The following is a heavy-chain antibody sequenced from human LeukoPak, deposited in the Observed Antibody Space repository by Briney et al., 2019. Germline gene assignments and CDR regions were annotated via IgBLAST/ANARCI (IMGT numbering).Heavy chain of an antibody. CDR2: IYSDRRT. CDR1: GFTVSSNY. J-gene: IGHJ4*02. Sequence: GGSLRLSCSASGFTVSSNYMSWVRRAPGKGLEWVAIIYSDRRTFYAVSXQGRFTISRDDSKNTLFLQMDSLRAEDTAIYYCARDSAFSSYSYWGQGALVTVSS. CDR3: ARDSAFSSYSY. V-gene: IGHV3-53*01. D-gene: IGHD2-15*01.